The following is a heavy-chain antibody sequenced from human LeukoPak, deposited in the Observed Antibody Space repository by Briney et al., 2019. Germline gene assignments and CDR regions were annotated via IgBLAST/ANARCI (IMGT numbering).Heavy chain of an antibody. CDR3: ASYEQSVSNWYLDL. CDR1: GITVSNIY. V-gene: IGHV3-53*01. D-gene: IGHD3-16*01. Sequence: GGSLRLSCAASGITVSNIYMAWVRQAPGKGLEWVSIIYGGGNTNHGDSVKGRFITSRDNSKSTLYLQMNSLRAEDTAVYYCASYEQSVSNWYLDLWGRGTLVTVSP. CDR2: IYGGGNT. J-gene: IGHJ2*01.